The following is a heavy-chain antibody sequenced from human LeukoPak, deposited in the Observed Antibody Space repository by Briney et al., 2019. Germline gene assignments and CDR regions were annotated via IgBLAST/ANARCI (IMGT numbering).Heavy chain of an antibody. V-gene: IGHV4-34*09. D-gene: IGHD6-19*01. CDR3: ARSLRQWLDHEFDP. CDR1: GGSFSGYY. Sequence: SETLSLTCAVYGGSFSGYYWSWIRQPPGKGLEWIGYIYYSGSTYYNPSLKSRVTISADTSKNQFSLKLSSVTAADTAVYYCARSLRQWLDHEFDPWGQGTLVTVSS. CDR2: IYYSGST. J-gene: IGHJ5*02.